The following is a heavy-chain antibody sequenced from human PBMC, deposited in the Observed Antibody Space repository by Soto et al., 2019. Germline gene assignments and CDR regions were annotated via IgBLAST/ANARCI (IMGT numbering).Heavy chain of an antibody. CDR3: ARATGTLRSRNCDY. J-gene: IGHJ4*02. V-gene: IGHV4-31*11. CDR2: IYHTGST. D-gene: IGHD1-1*01. Sequence: PSETLSLTCAVSGGSISTVDHYWTWIRQPPGKGLEWIGSIYHTGSTYYSKSLRSRHTMSVDTSKSQFSLRLSSVTAAETAVYYCARATGTLRSRNCDYWGQGSLVTVSS. CDR1: GGSISTVDHY.